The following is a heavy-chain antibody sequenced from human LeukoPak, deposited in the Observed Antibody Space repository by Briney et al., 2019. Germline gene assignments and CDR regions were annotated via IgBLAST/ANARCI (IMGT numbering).Heavy chain of an antibody. J-gene: IGHJ3*02. D-gene: IGHD2-2*02. CDR1: GFTFSSYS. CDR2: ISSRSSYI. V-gene: IGHV3-21*01. Sequence: GGSLRLSCAASGFTFSSYSMNWVRQAPGKGLEWVSSISSRSSYIYYADSVKGRFTISRDNAKNSLYLQMNSLRAEDTAVYYCARDLVPAAINAFDIWGQGTMVTVSS. CDR3: ARDLVPAAINAFDI.